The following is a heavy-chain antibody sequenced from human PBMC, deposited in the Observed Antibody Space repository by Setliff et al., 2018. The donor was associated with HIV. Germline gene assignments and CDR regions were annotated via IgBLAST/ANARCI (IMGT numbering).Heavy chain of an antibody. CDR2: INHSGST. CDR1: GGSFSDYS. Sequence: PSETLSLTCAVYGGSFSDYSWTWIRQPPGRGLEWIGEINHSGSTSYNPSLKSRVSMSVDTSKNQFSLKLSSVTAADTAVYYCARHDGTYCGGDCYLLGYFDLWGRGTLVTVSS. CDR3: ARHDGTYCGGDCYLLGYFDL. V-gene: IGHV4-34*01. D-gene: IGHD2-21*02. J-gene: IGHJ2*01.